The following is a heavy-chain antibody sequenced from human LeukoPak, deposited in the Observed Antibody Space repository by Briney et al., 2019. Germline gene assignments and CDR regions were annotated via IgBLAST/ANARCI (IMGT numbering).Heavy chain of an antibody. CDR1: GFTFDDYA. CDR3: AKDESGVYDSSGYYDY. CDR2: ISWNSGSI. D-gene: IGHD3-22*01. Sequence: GGSLRLSCAASGFTFDDYAMHWVRQAPGKGLEWVSGISWNSGSIGYADSVKGRFTISRDNAKNSLYLQMNSLRAEDTALYYCAKDESGVYDSSGYYDYWGQGTLVIVSS. V-gene: IGHV3-9*01. J-gene: IGHJ4*02.